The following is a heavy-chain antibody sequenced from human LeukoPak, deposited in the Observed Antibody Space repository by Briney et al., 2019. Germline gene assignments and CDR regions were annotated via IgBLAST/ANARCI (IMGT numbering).Heavy chain of an antibody. CDR3: ARGRSMVRGVIISPRKNYYYMDV. J-gene: IGHJ6*03. CDR2: INHSGST. D-gene: IGHD3-10*01. CDR1: GGSFSGYY. Sequence: SETLSLTCAVYGGSFSGYYWSWLRQPPGKGLEGIGEINHSGSTNYNPSLKSRVTISVDTSKNQFSLKLSSVPAADTAVYYCARGRSMVRGVIISPRKNYYYMDVWGKGTTVTVSS. V-gene: IGHV4-34*01.